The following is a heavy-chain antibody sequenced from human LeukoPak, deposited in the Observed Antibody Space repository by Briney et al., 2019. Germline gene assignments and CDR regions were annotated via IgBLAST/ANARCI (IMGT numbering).Heavy chain of an antibody. Sequence: SETLSLTCAVSGGSISSSNWWSWVRQPPGKGLEWIGEIYHSGSTNYNPSLKSRVTISVDKSKNQFSLKLSSVTAADTAVYYCARTSSSSWYWNAFDIWGQGTMVTVSS. J-gene: IGHJ3*02. CDR1: GGSISSSNW. V-gene: IGHV4-4*02. CDR2: IYHSGST. D-gene: IGHD6-13*01. CDR3: ARTSSSSWYWNAFDI.